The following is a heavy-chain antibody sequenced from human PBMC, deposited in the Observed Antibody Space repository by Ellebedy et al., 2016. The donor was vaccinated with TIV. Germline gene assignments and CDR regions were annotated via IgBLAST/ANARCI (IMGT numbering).Heavy chain of an antibody. CDR3: AKVRGTEYYYDSSGSTPRDFDL. V-gene: IGHV3-48*01. D-gene: IGHD3-22*01. CDR1: GFTFSSYS. CDR2: ISSSSSTI. Sequence: GESLKISXAASGFTFSSYSMNWVRQAPGKGLEWVSYISSSSSTIYYADSVKGRFTISRDNSKNTLYLQMNSLRAEDTAVYYCAKVRGTEYYYDSSGSTPRDFDLWGRGTLVTVAS. J-gene: IGHJ2*01.